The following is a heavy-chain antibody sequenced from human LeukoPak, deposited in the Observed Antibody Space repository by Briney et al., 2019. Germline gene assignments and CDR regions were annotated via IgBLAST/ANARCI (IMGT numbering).Heavy chain of an antibody. CDR3: ARQYYYESSGYVPHFDY. V-gene: IGHV3-23*01. Sequence: PGGSLRLSCAASGFTFSSYGMSWVRQAPGTGLEWVSGISGSGARTYYADSVKGRFTISRDNSKNTLYLQMNSLRAEDTAVYYCARQYYYESSGYVPHFDYWGQGTLVTVSS. CDR1: GFTFSSYG. J-gene: IGHJ4*02. CDR2: ISGSGART. D-gene: IGHD3-22*01.